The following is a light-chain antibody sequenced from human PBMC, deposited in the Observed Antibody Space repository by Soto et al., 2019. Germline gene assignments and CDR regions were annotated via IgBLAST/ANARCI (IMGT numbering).Light chain of an antibody. Sequence: QSVLSQPPSASGTPGQRVTITCSGRYSNIGSNNVNWYQQLPGTAPKLLIYGNDQRPSGVPDRFSGSKSGTSASLAFSGLQSEDEAEYFCSAWDDSLNRVVFGGGTKLTVL. CDR3: SAWDDSLNRVV. CDR2: GND. V-gene: IGLV1-44*01. J-gene: IGLJ2*01. CDR1: YSNIGSNN.